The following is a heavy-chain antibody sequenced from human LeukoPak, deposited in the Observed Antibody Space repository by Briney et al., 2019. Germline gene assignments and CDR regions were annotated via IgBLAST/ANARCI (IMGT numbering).Heavy chain of an antibody. CDR1: GFTFSTYW. CDR3: VLSSTARGGNDY. CDR2: IKQDGSEK. Sequence: GGSLRLSCAAPGFTFSTYWMSWVRQAPGKGLEWVANIKQDGSEKYYVDSVKGRFTISRDNAKNSLYLQMNSLRAEDTAVYYCVLSSTARGGNDYWGQGTLVTVSS. J-gene: IGHJ4*02. V-gene: IGHV3-7*03. D-gene: IGHD5-18*01.